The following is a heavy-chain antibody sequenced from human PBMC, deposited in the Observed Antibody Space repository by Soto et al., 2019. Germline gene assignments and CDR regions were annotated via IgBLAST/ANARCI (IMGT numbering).Heavy chain of an antibody. D-gene: IGHD3-22*01. V-gene: IGHV1-3*01. CDR2: INAADGNT. Sequence: QVQVVQSGAEVRKPGASVKVSCKTSGYAFTNYAIHWVRQAPGQRFEWMGWINAADGNTRYSQKVLGRVTITRDTSASTAYKELSSLRSEDTAVYYCARGAKYYYDSSGYYYIFHYWGQGTLVTVSS. J-gene: IGHJ4*02. CDR3: ARGAKYYYDSSGYYYIFHY. CDR1: GYAFTNYA.